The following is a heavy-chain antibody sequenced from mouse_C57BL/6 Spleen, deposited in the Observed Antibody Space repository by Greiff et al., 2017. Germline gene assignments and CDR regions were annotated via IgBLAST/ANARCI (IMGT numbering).Heavy chain of an antibody. CDR1: GYSFTGYY. D-gene: IGHD1-1*01. V-gene: IGHV1-42*01. CDR3: ATTGDYYFDY. CDR2: INPSTGGT. Sequence: EVQLQQSGPELVKPGASVKISCKASGYSFTGYYMNWVKQSPEKSLEWIGEINPSTGGTTYNQKFKAKATLTVDKSSSTAYMQLKSLTSEDSAVYYCATTGDYYFDYWGQGTTLTVSS. J-gene: IGHJ2*01.